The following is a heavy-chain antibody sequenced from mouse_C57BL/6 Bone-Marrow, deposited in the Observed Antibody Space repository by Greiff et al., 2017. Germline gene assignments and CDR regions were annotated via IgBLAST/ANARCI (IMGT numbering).Heavy chain of an antibody. J-gene: IGHJ3*01. Sequence: VQLKQSGAELARPGASVKLSCKASGYTFTSYGISWVKQRTGQGLEWIGEIYPRSGNTYYNEKFKGKATLTADKSSSTAYMELRSLTSEDSAVYFCARKEDYDGFAYWGQGTLVTVSA. D-gene: IGHD2-4*01. CDR2: IYPRSGNT. CDR1: GYTFTSYG. V-gene: IGHV1-81*01. CDR3: ARKEDYDGFAY.